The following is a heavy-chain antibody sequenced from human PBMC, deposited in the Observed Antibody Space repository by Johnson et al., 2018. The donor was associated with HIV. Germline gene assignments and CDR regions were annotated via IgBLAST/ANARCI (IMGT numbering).Heavy chain of an antibody. CDR2: IWYDGSNK. CDR3: AKASPDSGSLIDI. D-gene: IGHD6-6*01. J-gene: IGHJ3*02. V-gene: IGHV3-33*06. CDR1: GFTFSSYG. Sequence: QVQLVESGGGLVQPGGSLRLSCAASGFTFSSYGMHWVRQAPGKGLEWVAVIWYDGSNKYYADSVKGRFTISRDNSKNTLYLQMNSLRAEDTAVFYCAKASPDSGSLIDIWGQGTMVTVSS.